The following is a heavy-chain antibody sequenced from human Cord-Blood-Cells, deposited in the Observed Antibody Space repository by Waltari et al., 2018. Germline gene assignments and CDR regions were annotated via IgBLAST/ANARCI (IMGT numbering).Heavy chain of an antibody. CDR1: GYTFTGYY. V-gene: IGHV1-2*02. Sequence: QVQLVQSGAEVKKPGASVRVSCKAPGYTFTGYYMNWVRQAPGQGLEWMGWINPNSGGTNYAQKFQGRVTMTRDTSISTAYMELSRLRSDDTAVYYCARDKSWNYDWYFDLWGRGTLVTVSS. CDR2: INPNSGGT. J-gene: IGHJ2*01. CDR3: ARDKSWNYDWYFDL. D-gene: IGHD1-7*01.